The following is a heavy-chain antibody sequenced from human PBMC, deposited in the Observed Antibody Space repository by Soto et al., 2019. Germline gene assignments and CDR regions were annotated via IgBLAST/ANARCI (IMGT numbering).Heavy chain of an antibody. CDR1: GFTFDDYA. Sequence: GGSLRLSCAASGFTFDDYAMRWVRQAPGRGLEWVSAISGSGATTYYPDSVKGRFTISRDNSKNTLYLQMNNLRADDTAVYYCTKGGIPRRYNIPKVDFDYWGQGSLVTAPQ. CDR3: TKGGIPRRYNIPKVDFDY. V-gene: IGHV3-23*01. D-gene: IGHD1-1*01. J-gene: IGHJ4*02. CDR2: ISGSGATT.